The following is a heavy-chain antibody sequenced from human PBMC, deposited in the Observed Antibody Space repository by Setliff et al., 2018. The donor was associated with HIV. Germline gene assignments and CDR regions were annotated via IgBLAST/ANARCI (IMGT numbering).Heavy chain of an antibody. CDR2: IYYSGNA. J-gene: IGHJ4*02. D-gene: IGHD5-12*01. Sequence: SETLSLTCAVYGGSFSDNYWGWIRQSPGKGLEWFGSIYYSGNAYYNPSLKSRLTISMDTSKNQFSLKLSSVTAADTAVYYCARRRDGYNSAPWRNDYWGQGTLVTVSS. V-gene: IGHV4-34*01. CDR1: GGSFSDNY. CDR3: ARRRDGYNSAPWRNDY.